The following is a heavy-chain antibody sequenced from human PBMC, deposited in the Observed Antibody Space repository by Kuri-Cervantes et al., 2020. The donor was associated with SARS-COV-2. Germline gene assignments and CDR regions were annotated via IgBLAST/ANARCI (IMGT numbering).Heavy chain of an antibody. CDR3: ARVSVADGTMVQGPRAFDI. J-gene: IGHJ3*02. V-gene: IGHV4-4*02. D-gene: IGHD3-10*01. CDR2: IYHSGST. CDR1: GGSISSSNW. Sequence: SETLSLTCAVSGGSISSSNWWSWVRQPPGKGLEWIGEIYHSGSTNYNPSLKSRVTISVDTSKNQFSLKLSSVTAADTAVYYCARVSVADGTMVQGPRAFDIWGQGTMVTVSS.